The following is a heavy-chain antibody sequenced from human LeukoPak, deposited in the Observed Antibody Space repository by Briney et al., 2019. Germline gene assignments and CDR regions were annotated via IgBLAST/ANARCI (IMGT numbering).Heavy chain of an antibody. CDR3: AREYGSGSYYYDY. CDR1: GFTFTSYA. V-gene: IGHV3-23*01. CDR2: ISGSGGSS. J-gene: IGHJ4*02. D-gene: IGHD3-10*01. Sequence: GSLRLSCAASGFTFTSYAMSWVRQAPGKGLEWVSAISGSGGSSHYADSVKGRFTLSRDNSKSTLYLQMNSLRAEDTAVYYCAREYGSGSYYYDYWGRGTLVTVSS.